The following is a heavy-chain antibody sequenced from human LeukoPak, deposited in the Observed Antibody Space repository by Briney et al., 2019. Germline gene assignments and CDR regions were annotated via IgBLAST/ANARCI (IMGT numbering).Heavy chain of an antibody. V-gene: IGHV4-30-4*01. CDR2: IYYSGIT. Sequence: SETLSLTCNVSGDSVNSADYYWSWISQPPGKGLEWIAYIYYSGITYYSPSLKSRVSISVDKSKNQFSLRLSSVSAADTAVYYCARATRHDVVVFDFWGQGTLVTVSS. J-gene: IGHJ4*02. D-gene: IGHD2-21*01. CDR1: GDSVNSADYY. CDR3: ARATRHDVVVFDF.